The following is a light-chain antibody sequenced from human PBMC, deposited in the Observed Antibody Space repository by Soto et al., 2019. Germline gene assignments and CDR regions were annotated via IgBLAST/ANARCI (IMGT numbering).Light chain of an antibody. Sequence: QSVLTQPPSASGTPGQRVTISCSGSNSNIGSDTVNWYQQLPGTAPKLLIYSNNQRPSGVPDRFSGSRSGTSAALAISGLQSEDEADYYCAKWDDSLNAPYVFGTGTKVTVL. CDR1: NSNIGSDT. V-gene: IGLV1-44*01. CDR2: SNN. J-gene: IGLJ1*01. CDR3: AKWDDSLNAPYV.